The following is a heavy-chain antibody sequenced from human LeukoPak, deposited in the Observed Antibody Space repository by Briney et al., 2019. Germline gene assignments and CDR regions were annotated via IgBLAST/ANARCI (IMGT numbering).Heavy chain of an antibody. D-gene: IGHD4-17*01. CDR1: GYSFTSYW. CDR2: IWPGDSDT. J-gene: IGHJ4*02. CDR3: ARLLGRLNTVTTLAYDY. V-gene: IGHV5-51*01. Sequence: RGESLKISCKGSGYSFTSYWIGWVRQMPGKGLEWMGIIWPGDSDTRYSPSFQGQVTISADKSISTAYLQWSSLRASDTAMYYCARLLGRLNTVTTLAYDYWGQGTLVTVSS.